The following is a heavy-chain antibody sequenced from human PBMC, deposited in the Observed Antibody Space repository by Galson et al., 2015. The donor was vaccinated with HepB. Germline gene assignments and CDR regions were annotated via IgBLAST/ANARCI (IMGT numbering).Heavy chain of an antibody. CDR1: GFTFSSYS. Sequence: SLRLSCAASGFTFSSYSMNWVRQAPGKGLEWVSSISSSSSYIYYADSVKGRFTISRDNAKNSLYLQMNSLRAEDTAVYYCARARLRLGELSSPPYAFDIWGQGTMVTVSS. CDR2: ISSSSSYI. CDR3: ARARLRLGELSSPPYAFDI. D-gene: IGHD3-16*02. J-gene: IGHJ3*02. V-gene: IGHV3-21*01.